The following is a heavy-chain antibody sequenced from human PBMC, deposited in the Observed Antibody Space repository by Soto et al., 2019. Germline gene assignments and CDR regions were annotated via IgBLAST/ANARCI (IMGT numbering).Heavy chain of an antibody. D-gene: IGHD2-2*01. J-gene: IGHJ5*02. CDR2: IIPMFDST. Sequence: QVQLVQSGAEVQKPGSSVKVSCKVSGGTFNTHSFNWVRQAPGQGLEWMGGIIPMFDSTVYSQRFQGRVTITAEESTRTVYMELSSLRSEDTALYYCARDPNCKTSSCHKWFDPWGQGTLVTVSS. CDR1: GGTFNTHS. V-gene: IGHV1-69*01. CDR3: ARDPNCKTSSCHKWFDP.